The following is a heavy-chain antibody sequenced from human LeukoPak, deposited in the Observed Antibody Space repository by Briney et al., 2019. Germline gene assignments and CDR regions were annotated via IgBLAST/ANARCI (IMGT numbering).Heavy chain of an antibody. Sequence: ASVKVSCKASGYTFTSYGIGWVRQAPGQGLEWMGWISAYNGNTNYAQKLQGRVTMTTDTSTSTAYMELRSLRSDDTAVYYCAREYYDFWSGSFSGYYYYGMDVWGQGTTVTVSS. V-gene: IGHV1-18*01. D-gene: IGHD3-3*01. CDR3: AREYYDFWSGSFSGYYYYGMDV. J-gene: IGHJ6*02. CDR2: ISAYNGNT. CDR1: GYTFTSYG.